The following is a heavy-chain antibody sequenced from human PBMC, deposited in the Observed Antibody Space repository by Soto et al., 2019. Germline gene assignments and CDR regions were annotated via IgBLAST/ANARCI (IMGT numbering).Heavy chain of an antibody. J-gene: IGHJ4*02. D-gene: IGHD3-22*01. V-gene: IGHV3-23*01. CDR3: AKDRGFDSSGIDY. CDR2: ISGSGGST. Sequence: GGSLRLSCAASGFTFSSYAMSWVRQAPGKGLESVTTISGSGGSTYYADSVKGRFTISRDNSKNTLYLQVNSLRVEDTAVYYCAKDRGFDSSGIDYWGQGPLVTVSS. CDR1: GFTFSSYA.